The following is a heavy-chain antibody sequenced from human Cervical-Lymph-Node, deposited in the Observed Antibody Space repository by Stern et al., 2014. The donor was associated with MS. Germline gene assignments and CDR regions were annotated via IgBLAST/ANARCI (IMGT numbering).Heavy chain of an antibody. J-gene: IGHJ4*02. Sequence: QVQLVQSGTEVMPPGASVRVSCKVSGYSLTEISMHWLRQAPGKGLEWMGGSDPEDGETIYAEKFQGRITMTEDTSTDTAYMELRSLRSEDTALYYCAKVKMFRYGYHGDWYFDYWGQGTLVTVSS. CDR2: SDPEDGET. CDR1: GYSLTEIS. D-gene: IGHD5-18*01. CDR3: AKVKMFRYGYHGDWYFDY. V-gene: IGHV1-24*01.